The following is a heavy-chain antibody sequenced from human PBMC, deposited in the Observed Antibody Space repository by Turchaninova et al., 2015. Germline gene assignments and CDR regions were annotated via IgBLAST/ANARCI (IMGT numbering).Heavy chain of an antibody. J-gene: IGHJ3*01. CDR3: AHGTTQKAFDF. D-gene: IGHD1-1*01. CDR1: GFSLSTSGVG. Sequence: QITLKESGPTLVKPTQTLTLTCTFSGFSLSTSGVGVGWIRQPPGKALEWLALIYWDDNKRNSPSLKSRLTITKDTSKNQVVLTMTNMDPVDTATYYCAHGTTQKAFDFWGQGTMVTVSS. CDR2: IYWDDNK. V-gene: IGHV2-5*02.